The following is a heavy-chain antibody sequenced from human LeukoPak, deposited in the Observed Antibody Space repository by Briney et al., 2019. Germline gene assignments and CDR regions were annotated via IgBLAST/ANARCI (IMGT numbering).Heavy chain of an antibody. J-gene: IGHJ5*02. CDR1: GYTLTGYY. V-gene: IGHV1-2*04. Sequence: ASVKVSCKASGYTLTGYYMHWVRQAPGQGLEWMGWINPNSGGTNYAQKFQGWVTMTRDTSISTAYMELSRLRSDDTAVYYCARDSGTSNGYYDSSGPGWFDPWGQGTLVTVSS. CDR2: INPNSGGT. CDR3: ARDSGTSNGYYDSSGPGWFDP. D-gene: IGHD3-22*01.